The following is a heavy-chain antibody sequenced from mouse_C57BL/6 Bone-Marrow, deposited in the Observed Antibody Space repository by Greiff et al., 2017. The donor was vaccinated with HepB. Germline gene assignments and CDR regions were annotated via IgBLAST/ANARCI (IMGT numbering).Heavy chain of an antibody. Sequence: EVKLVESGEGLVKPGGSLKLSCAASGFTFSSYAMSWVRQTPEKRLEWVAYISSGGDYIYYADSVKGRFTISRDNARNTLYLQMSSLKSEDTAMYYCTRDWVYYFDYWGQGTTLTVSS. V-gene: IGHV5-9-1*02. CDR3: TRDWVYYFDY. J-gene: IGHJ2*01. CDR2: ISSGGDYI. CDR1: GFTFSSYA. D-gene: IGHD4-1*01.